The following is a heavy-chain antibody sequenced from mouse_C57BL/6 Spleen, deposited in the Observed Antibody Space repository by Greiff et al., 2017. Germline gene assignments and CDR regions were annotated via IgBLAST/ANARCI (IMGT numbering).Heavy chain of an antibody. CDR2: INPNNGGT. Sequence: VQLQQSGPELVKPGASVKMSCKASGYTFTDYNMHWVKQSHGKSLEWIGYINPNNGGTSYNQKFKGKATLTVNKSSSTAYMELRSLTSEDSAVYYCARLYVTITTVAYFDVWGTGTTVTVSS. CDR3: ARLYVTITTVAYFDV. D-gene: IGHD1-1*01. J-gene: IGHJ1*03. V-gene: IGHV1-22*01. CDR1: GYTFTDYN.